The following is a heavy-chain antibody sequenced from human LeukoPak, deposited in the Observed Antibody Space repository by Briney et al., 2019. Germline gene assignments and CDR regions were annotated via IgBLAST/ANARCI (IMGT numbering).Heavy chain of an antibody. V-gene: IGHV3-48*03. CDR2: IRSSGRTI. Sequence: GGSLRLSCAASGLSLKDYEMTWVRQAPGKGLEWVSYIRSSGRTIYHADSVKGRFTISRDNAKNSLYLQMNSLRAEDTAVYSCVSSRIAAALPFDYWGQGTLVTVSS. D-gene: IGHD6-25*01. CDR3: VSSRIAAALPFDY. CDR1: GLSLKDYE. J-gene: IGHJ4*02.